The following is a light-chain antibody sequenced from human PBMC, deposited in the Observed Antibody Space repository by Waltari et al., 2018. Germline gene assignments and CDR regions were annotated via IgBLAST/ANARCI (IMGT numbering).Light chain of an antibody. Sequence: DIVMTQTPLSLPITPGEPASISCRSSQSLLHSSGNTYVHGYLHRPGQSPQLLIDGGSNRASGVPDRFSGSGSGTDFTLKISKVEAEDVGVYYCVQDMVFPLTFGGGTKVEIK. CDR3: VQDMVFPLT. V-gene: IGKV2-40*01. J-gene: IGKJ4*01. CDR2: GGS. CDR1: QSLLHSSGNTY.